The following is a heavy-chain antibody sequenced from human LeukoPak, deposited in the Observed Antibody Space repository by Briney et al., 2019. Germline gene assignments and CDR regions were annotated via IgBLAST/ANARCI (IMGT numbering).Heavy chain of an antibody. CDR2: ISSSGSTI. J-gene: IGHJ3*02. V-gene: IGHV3-11*04. CDR1: GFTFSDYY. Sequence: GGSLRLSCAASGFTFSDYYMSWIRQAPGKGLEWVSYISSSGSTIYYADSVKGRFTISRDNSKNTLYLQMNSLRAEDTAVYYCARDDLYSYGDFGAFDIWGQGTMVTVSS. D-gene: IGHD5-18*01. CDR3: ARDDLYSYGDFGAFDI.